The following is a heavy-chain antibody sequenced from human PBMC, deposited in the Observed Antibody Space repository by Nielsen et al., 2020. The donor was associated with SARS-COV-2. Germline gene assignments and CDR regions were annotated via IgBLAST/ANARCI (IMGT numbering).Heavy chain of an antibody. CDR3: ARGKSPRFIARPAAGPLYFDY. J-gene: IGHJ4*02. Sequence: WVRQAPGQGLEWMGWIKPNSGGTNYAQKFQGWVTMTRDTSISTAYMELSRLRSDDTAVYYCARGKSPRFIARPAAGPLYFDYWGQGTLVTVSS. D-gene: IGHD6-13*01. CDR2: IKPNSGGT. V-gene: IGHV1-2*04.